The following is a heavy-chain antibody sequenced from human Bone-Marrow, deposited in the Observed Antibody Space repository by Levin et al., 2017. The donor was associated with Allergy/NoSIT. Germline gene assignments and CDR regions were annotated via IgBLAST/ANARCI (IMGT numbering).Heavy chain of an antibody. V-gene: IGHV3-30*18. Sequence: GGSLRLSCAASGFTFSSYGMHWVRQAPGKGLEWVAVISYDGSNKYYADSVKGRFTISRDNSKNTLYLQMNSLRAEDTAVYYCAKFSRTVTYYYGYADYWGQGTLVTVSS. D-gene: IGHD3-10*01. J-gene: IGHJ4*02. CDR3: AKFSRTVTYYYGYADY. CDR2: ISYDGSNK. CDR1: GFTFSSYG.